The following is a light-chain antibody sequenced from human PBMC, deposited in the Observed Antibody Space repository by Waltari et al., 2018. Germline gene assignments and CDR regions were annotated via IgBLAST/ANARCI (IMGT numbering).Light chain of an antibody. CDR3: QVWHPDIDPGV. V-gene: IGLV3-21*04. CDR1: NIGSYS. CDR2: YDS. J-gene: IGLJ1*01. Sequence: SYVLTQPPSVSVAPGATARITCGGDNIGSYSVHGYQQKPRQAPVLVIFYDSDRPSGIPARFSGSNSGNTATLTITSVEAGDEARYYCQVWHPDIDPGVFGTGTEVTVL.